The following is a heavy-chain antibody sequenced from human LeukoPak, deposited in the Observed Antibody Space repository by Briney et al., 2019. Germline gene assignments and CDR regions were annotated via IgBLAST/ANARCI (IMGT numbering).Heavy chain of an antibody. Sequence: SETLSLTCAVYGGSFSGYYWSWTRQPPGKGLEWIGEINHSGSTNYNPSLKSRVTISVDTSKNQFSLKLSSVTAADTAVYYCARVPRYDFWSANPPDYWGQGTLVTVSS. D-gene: IGHD3-3*01. CDR3: ARVPRYDFWSANPPDY. V-gene: IGHV4-34*01. CDR1: GGSFSGYY. J-gene: IGHJ4*02. CDR2: INHSGST.